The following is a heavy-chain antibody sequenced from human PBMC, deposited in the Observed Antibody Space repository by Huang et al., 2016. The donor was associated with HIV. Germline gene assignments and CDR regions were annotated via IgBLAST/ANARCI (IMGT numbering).Heavy chain of an antibody. V-gene: IGHV3-7*01. CDR1: GFNFINYW. CDR3: ATNLQIVVVPPDMGYDAFDM. Sequence: DEHLVESGGGLVQPGGSVTITCEVSGFNFINYWMNGVGRGPGKWLEWVANIRGDGSEKNDVDAVKGRFTSFRDNAKNLLYLQMKSLRAEDTSVYYCATNLQIVVVPPDMGYDAFDMWGQGTMVTVSS. J-gene: IGHJ3*02. D-gene: IGHD2-2*01. CDR2: IRGDGSEK.